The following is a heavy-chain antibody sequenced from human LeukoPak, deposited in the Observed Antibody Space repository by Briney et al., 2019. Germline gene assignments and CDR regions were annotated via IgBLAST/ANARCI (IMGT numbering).Heavy chain of an antibody. D-gene: IGHD6-19*01. CDR3: ARVGSGGAWFDF. J-gene: IGHJ3*01. CDR2: IFFSGTT. V-gene: IGHV4-59*01. CDR1: SVSLTNYY. Sequence: SETLSLTCTVSSVSLTNYYWSWIRQPPGKGLEWIGYIFFSGTTNYNPSLKSRVTISVDTSKNQFSLKMTSVTAADTAVYFCARVGSGGAWFDFWGQGTMVTVSS.